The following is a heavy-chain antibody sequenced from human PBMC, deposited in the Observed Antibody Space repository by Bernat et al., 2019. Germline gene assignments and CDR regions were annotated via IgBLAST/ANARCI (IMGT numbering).Heavy chain of an antibody. CDR3: ARQINSGWDWYFDL. J-gene: IGHJ2*01. V-gene: IGHV1-3*01. CDR1: GYTFTSYA. CDR2: INAGNGNT. D-gene: IGHD5-12*01. Sequence: QVQLVQSGAEVKKPGASVKVSCKASGYTFTSYAMHWVRQAPGQRLEWMGWINAGNGNTKYSQKFQGRVTITRDTSASTAYMELSSLRSEDTAVYYCARQINSGWDWYFDLWGRGTLVTVSS.